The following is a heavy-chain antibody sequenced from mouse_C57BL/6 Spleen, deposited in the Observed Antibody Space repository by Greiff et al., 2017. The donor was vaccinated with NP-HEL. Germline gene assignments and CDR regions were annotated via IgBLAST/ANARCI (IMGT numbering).Heavy chain of an antibody. Sequence: QVQLQQSGAELAKPGASVKLSCKASGYTFTSYWMHWVKQRPGQGLEWIGYINPSSGYTKYNQKFKDKATLTADKSSSTAYMQLSSLTYEDSAVYYCARGYYGSSPYLDYWGQGTTLTVSS. CDR1: GYTFTSYW. D-gene: IGHD1-1*01. CDR3: ARGYYGSSPYLDY. V-gene: IGHV1-7*01. J-gene: IGHJ2*01. CDR2: INPSSGYT.